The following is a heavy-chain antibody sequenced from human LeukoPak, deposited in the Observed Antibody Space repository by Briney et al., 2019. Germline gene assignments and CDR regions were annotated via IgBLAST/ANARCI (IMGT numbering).Heavy chain of an antibody. J-gene: IGHJ4*02. CDR2: ISSNGGST. V-gene: IGHV3-64*01. D-gene: IGHD3-22*01. CDR1: GFTFSSYA. Sequence: GGSLRLSCAASGFTFSSYAMHWVRQAPGKGLEYVSAISSNGGSTYYANSVKGRFTISRDNSKNTLYLQMGSLRAEDMAVYYCARVPTEYYYVSSGYYDYWGQGTLVTVSS. CDR3: ARVPTEYYYVSSGYYDY.